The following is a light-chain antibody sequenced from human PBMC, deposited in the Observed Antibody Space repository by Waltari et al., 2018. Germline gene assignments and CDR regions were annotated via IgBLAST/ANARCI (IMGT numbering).Light chain of an antibody. V-gene: IGLV2-14*01. J-gene: IGLJ2*01. CDR2: DVS. CDR1: SNDVGGSNS. Sequence: QSALTQPASVSGSPGQSVTIFCAGTSNDVGGSNSVSLYQEHPGQAPRVIIYDVSDRPSGVSDRFSGSKSGNTASLTISGLQAEDEADYYCSSQSSNDVVLFGGGTKLTVL. CDR3: SSQSSNDVVL.